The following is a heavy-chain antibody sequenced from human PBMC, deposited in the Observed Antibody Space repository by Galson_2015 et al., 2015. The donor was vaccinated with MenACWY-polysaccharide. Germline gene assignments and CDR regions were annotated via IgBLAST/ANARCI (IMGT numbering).Heavy chain of an antibody. CDR3: VRDWWTLEA. J-gene: IGHJ5*02. Sequence: SLRLSCAVSGFTFITHYMHWVRQDLGKGLLWVSHINSDGSVKIYADSVKGRFTISRDNAKNTLYLQMNNLRAEDTAVYYCVRDWWTLEAWGQGT. CDR1: GFTFITHY. V-gene: IGHV3-74*01. CDR2: INSDGSVK. D-gene: IGHD2-15*01.